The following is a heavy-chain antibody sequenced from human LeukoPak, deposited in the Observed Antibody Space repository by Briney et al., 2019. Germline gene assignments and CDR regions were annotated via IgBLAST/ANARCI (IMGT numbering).Heavy chain of an antibody. CDR3: ALELVVPAALERLNAFDI. Sequence: SETLSLTCAVSGGSFSGFRWHWIRQPPGKGPEWIGEINHSGGTTYNPSLKSRATISVDTSKIQFSLNLTSVTAADTAVYYCALELVVPAALERLNAFDIWGHGTMVTVSS. V-gene: IGHV4-34*01. CDR1: GGSFSGFR. D-gene: IGHD2-2*01. CDR2: INHSGGT. J-gene: IGHJ3*02.